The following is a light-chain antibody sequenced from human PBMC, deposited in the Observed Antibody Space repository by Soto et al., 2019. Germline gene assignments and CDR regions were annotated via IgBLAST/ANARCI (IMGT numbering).Light chain of an antibody. CDR2: EGS. V-gene: IGLV2-23*01. J-gene: IGLJ2*01. CDR1: SSDVGSYNL. Sequence: QSALTQPASVSGSPGQSITISCTGTSSDVGSYNLVSWYQQHPGKDPKLMIYEGSKRPSGVSNRFSGSKSGNTASLTISGLQAEDEADYYCCSYTGSTTPFGGGTKVTVL. CDR3: CSYTGSTTP.